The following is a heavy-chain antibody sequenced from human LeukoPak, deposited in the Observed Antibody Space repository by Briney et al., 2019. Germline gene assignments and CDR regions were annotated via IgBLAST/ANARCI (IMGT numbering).Heavy chain of an antibody. CDR3: ARDLTTNGGKDY. J-gene: IGHJ4*02. D-gene: IGHD4-23*01. V-gene: IGHV3-7*01. CDR1: GFTFSSHW. CDR2: IKQDGSEK. Sequence: GGSLRLSCAASGFTFSSHWMSWVRQAPGKGLEWVANIKQDGSEKYYVDSVKGRFTISRDNAKNSLYLQMNSLRAEDTAVYYCARDLTTNGGKDYWGQGTLVTVSS.